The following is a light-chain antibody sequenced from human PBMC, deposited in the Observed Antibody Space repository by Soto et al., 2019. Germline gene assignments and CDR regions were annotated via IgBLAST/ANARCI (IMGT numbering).Light chain of an antibody. CDR1: QSISSN. Sequence: EIVMTQSPATLSVSPGERATLSCRASQSISSNLAWYQQKPGQAPRLLIYGASTRATGIPARFSGSGSGTECALTISSLEPEDFAVYYCQHRANWPLTFGGGTKVDIK. V-gene: IGKV3D-15*01. CDR3: QHRANWPLT. J-gene: IGKJ4*01. CDR2: GAS.